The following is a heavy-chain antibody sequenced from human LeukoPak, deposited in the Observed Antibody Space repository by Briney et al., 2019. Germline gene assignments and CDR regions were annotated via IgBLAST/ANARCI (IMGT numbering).Heavy chain of an antibody. CDR2: ISYDGSNK. CDR3: AREIIQAGYCSGGSCYNAFDI. J-gene: IGHJ3*02. V-gene: IGHV3-30-3*01. D-gene: IGHD2-15*01. Sequence: PGGSLRLSCAASGFTFSSYAMHWVRQAPGKGLEWVAVISYDGSNKYYADSVKGRFTISRDNSKNTLYLQMNSLRAEDTAVYYCAREIIQAGYCSGGSCYNAFDIWGQGTMVTVSS. CDR1: GFTFSSYA.